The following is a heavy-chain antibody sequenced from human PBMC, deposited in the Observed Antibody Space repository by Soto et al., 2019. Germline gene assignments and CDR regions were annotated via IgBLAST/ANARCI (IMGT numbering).Heavy chain of an antibody. Sequence: ASVKVSCKASGYTFTSYGISWVRQAPGQGLEWMGWISAYNGNTNYAQKLQGRVTMTTDTSTSTPYMELSGLRSDDTAVYYCARDYYDSSGYYYGERATDALDIWGQGTMVTVSS. D-gene: IGHD3-22*01. V-gene: IGHV1-18*04. CDR2: ISAYNGNT. CDR1: GYTFTSYG. J-gene: IGHJ3*02. CDR3: ARDYYDSSGYYYGERATDALDI.